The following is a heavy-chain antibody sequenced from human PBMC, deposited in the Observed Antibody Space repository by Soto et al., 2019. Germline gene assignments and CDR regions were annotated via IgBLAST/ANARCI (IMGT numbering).Heavy chain of an antibody. CDR3: GREKSPRYYYYCGMDV. V-gene: IGHV1-69*13. CDR2: IIPIFGTA. CDR1: GGTFSSYA. J-gene: IGHJ6*02. Sequence: ASLKVFCKASGGTFSSYAISWVRQAPGQGRGWMGGIIPIFGTANYAQKFQGRVTITADESPSTAYMELSSLRSEDTAVYYCGREKSPRYYYYCGMDVWGQGTRVTVSS.